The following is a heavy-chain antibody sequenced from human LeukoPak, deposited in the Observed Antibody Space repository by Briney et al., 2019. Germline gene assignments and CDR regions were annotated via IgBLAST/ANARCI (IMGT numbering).Heavy chain of an antibody. CDR3: ARRFELFDY. Sequence: GGSLRLSCAASGFTFSGYGMHWVRQAPGKGLEWVAFVRYDSSNKYYADSVKGRFTVSRDNSKNMLYLQMNSLRSDDTAVYYCARRFELFDYWGQGTLVTVSS. V-gene: IGHV3-30*02. CDR1: GFTFSGYG. J-gene: IGHJ4*02. CDR2: VRYDSSNK. D-gene: IGHD1-7*01.